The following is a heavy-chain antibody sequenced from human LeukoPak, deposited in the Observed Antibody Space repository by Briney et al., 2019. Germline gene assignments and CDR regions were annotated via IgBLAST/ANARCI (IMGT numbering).Heavy chain of an antibody. Sequence: ASVTVSYKASGYSFTDYYMHWVRQAPGQGGGRMGWISPRSGDTSYAQKFQGRVTMTRDTAINTVDMDLSGLTSDDTAVFYCARGREIHGGSDTKLDDYWGQGTLVTVSS. CDR2: ISPRSGDT. CDR1: GYSFTDYY. D-gene: IGHD3-10*01. V-gene: IGHV1-2*02. CDR3: ARGREIHGGSDTKLDDY. J-gene: IGHJ4*02.